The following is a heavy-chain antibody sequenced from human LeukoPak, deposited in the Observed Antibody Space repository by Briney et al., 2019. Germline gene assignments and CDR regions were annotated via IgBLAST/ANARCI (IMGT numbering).Heavy chain of an antibody. J-gene: IGHJ3*02. D-gene: IGHD3-10*01. CDR1: GFTLSSHN. CDR3: ARPGITAFDI. V-gene: IGHV3-48*01. CDR2: ISSSGSIT. Sequence: AGGSPRLSCAASGFTLSSHNINWVRQAPGEGLEWVSHISSSGSITYYGDSVKGRITISRDNAKNSVSLYMNSLRAEDSAVYYCARPGITAFDIWGQGTMVTVSS.